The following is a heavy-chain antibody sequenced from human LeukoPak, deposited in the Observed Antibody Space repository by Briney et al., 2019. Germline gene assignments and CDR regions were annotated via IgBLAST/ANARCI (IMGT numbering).Heavy chain of an antibody. Sequence: GGSLRLSCTASGFIFSSYSMHWVRQAPGKGLEFVSAISSNGGSTYYANSVKGRFTISRDTSKNTLYLQMGSLRTEDMAVYYCARVGDFSGAAFDIWGQGTMVTVSS. CDR2: ISSNGGST. J-gene: IGHJ3*02. D-gene: IGHD6-19*01. CDR3: ARVGDFSGAAFDI. CDR1: GFIFSSYS. V-gene: IGHV3-64*01.